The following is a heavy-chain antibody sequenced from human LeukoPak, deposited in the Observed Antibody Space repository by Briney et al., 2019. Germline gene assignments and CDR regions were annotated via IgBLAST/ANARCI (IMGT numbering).Heavy chain of an antibody. CDR2: IYPGDSDT. CDR1: GSSFPSYW. J-gene: IGHJ4*02. Sequence: GESLKISCKGSGSSFPSYWIGWVRQMPGKSLEWMGVIYPGDSDTRYSPSFQGQITISADKSISTSYLQWSSLKASDTAMYYCARSYDFWSGYWGYWGQGTLVTVSS. V-gene: IGHV5-51*01. CDR3: ARSYDFWSGYWGY. D-gene: IGHD3-3*01.